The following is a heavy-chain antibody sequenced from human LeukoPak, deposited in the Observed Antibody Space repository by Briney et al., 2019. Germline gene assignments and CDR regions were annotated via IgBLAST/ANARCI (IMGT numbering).Heavy chain of an antibody. D-gene: IGHD4/OR15-4a*01. V-gene: IGHV3-48*03. CDR1: GFIFSKDE. J-gene: IGHJ4*02. CDR3: ARRAGAYSHPYDY. Sequence: GGSLRLSCAASGFIFSKDEMNWVRQSPGKGLEWVAYISSNGNGIYYAVSVKGRFTISRDNTKNSLDLQMNSLRAEDTAVYYCARRAGAYSHPYDYWGQGTLVTVSS. CDR2: ISSNGNGI.